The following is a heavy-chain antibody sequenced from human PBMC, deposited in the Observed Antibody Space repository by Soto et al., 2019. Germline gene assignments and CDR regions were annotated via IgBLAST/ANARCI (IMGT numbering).Heavy chain of an antibody. Sequence: EVQLVQSGAEVKKPGESLRISCKGSGYSFTSYWVTWVRQMPGKGLEWMGRIDPSDSYTNYNPPFQGHVTISVDKSISTAYLQWSSLKASDTAMYYCARLYGGTSGMDVWGQGTTVTVSS. V-gene: IGHV5-10-1*01. CDR1: GYSFTSYW. CDR3: ARLYGGTSGMDV. J-gene: IGHJ6*02. D-gene: IGHD4-17*01. CDR2: IDPSDSYT.